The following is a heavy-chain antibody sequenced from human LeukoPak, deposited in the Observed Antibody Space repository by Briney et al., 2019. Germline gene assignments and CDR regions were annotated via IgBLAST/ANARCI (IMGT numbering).Heavy chain of an antibody. CDR2: IYYSGSA. J-gene: IGHJ4*02. CDR1: GGSISSGDYY. V-gene: IGHV4-30-4*08. CDR3: ARDGYYDSSDNY. D-gene: IGHD3-22*01. Sequence: SQTLSLTCTVSGGSISSGDYYWSWIRQPPGKGLEWIGYIYYSGSAYYNPSLKSRVTISVDTSKNQFSLKLSSVTAADTAVYYCARDGYYDSSDNYWGQGTLVTVSS.